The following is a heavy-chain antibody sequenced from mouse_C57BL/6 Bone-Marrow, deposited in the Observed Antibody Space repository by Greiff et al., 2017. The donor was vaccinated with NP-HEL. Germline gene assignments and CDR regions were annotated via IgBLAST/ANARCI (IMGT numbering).Heavy chain of an antibody. CDR2: IRNKANGYTT. V-gene: IGHV7-3*01. J-gene: IGHJ2*01. CDR1: GFTFTDYY. CDR3: ARYWGNYLDY. Sequence: EVKLVESGGGLVQPGGSLSLSCAASGFTFTDYYMSWVRQPPGKALEWLGFIRNKANGYTTEYSASVKGRFTISRDNSQSILYLQMNALRAEDSATYYCARYWGNYLDYWGQGTTLTVSS.